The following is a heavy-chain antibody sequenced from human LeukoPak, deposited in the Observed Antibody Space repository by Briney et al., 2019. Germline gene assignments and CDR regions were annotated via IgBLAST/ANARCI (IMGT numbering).Heavy chain of an antibody. CDR1: GGSFSGYY. D-gene: IGHD1-26*01. Sequence: SETLSLTCAVYGGSFSGYYWSWIRQPPGKGLEWIGEINHSGSTNYNPPLKSRVTISVDTSKNQFSLKLSSVTAADTAVYYCARAPLYRTWFDPWGQGPLVTVSS. CDR2: INHSGST. CDR3: ARAPLYRTWFDP. J-gene: IGHJ5*02. V-gene: IGHV4-34*01.